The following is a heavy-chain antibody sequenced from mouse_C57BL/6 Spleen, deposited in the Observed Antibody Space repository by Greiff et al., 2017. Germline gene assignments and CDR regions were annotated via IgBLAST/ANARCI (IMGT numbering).Heavy chain of an antibody. J-gene: IGHJ1*03. CDR3: ARDGYYLYFNV. CDR2: IHPNSGST. CDR1: GYTFTSYW. D-gene: IGHD2-3*01. V-gene: IGHV1-64*01. Sequence: QVQLQQPGAELVKPGASVKLSCKASGYTFTSYWLHWVKTRPGQGLEWIGMIHPNSGSTNYNEKFKSKATLAVDKSSSTAYMQLSSLTSEDSAVYYCARDGYYLYFNVWGTGTTVTVSS.